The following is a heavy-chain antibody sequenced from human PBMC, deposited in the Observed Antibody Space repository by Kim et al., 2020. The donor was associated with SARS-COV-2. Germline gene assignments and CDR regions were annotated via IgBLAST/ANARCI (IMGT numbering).Heavy chain of an antibody. V-gene: IGHV1-46*01. J-gene: IGHJ4*02. Sequence: TTYAQKFQGRVTMTRDTPTRTGYMELSSLTSADTAMYYCARDLEGFDYWGQGTLVTVSS. CDR3: ARDLEGFDY. CDR2: T. D-gene: IGHD1-1*01.